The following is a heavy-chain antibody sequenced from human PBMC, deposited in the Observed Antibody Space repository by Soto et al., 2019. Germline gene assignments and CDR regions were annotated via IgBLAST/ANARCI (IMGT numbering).Heavy chain of an antibody. CDR3: ARVVTVVKSFHYWYFDL. J-gene: IGHJ2*01. Sequence: PGGSLRLSCAGSGFALSSYSIAWVRQAPGKGLEWVSFTFNYAGRLYYADSVKGRFAISRDDAKNSVYLQMNSLRAEDTAVYYCARVVTVVKSFHYWYFDLWGRGTLVTVSS. V-gene: IGHV3-21*01. CDR2: TFNYAGRL. CDR1: GFALSSYS. D-gene: IGHD2-15*01.